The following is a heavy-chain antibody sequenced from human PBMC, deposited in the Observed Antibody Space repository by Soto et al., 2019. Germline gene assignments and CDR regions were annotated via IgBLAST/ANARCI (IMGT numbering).Heavy chain of an antibody. D-gene: IGHD3-16*01. Sequence: QVQLVESGGGVVQPGTSLILSCVGSGFTFRSYVIHWVRQAPGKGLEWVALTSYDGSNNFYGDSVKGRFTISRHKSRNTVELQMDSLRFEDTALYYCARWGTTGGLDVWGQGTLVSVSS. V-gene: IGHV3-33*05. J-gene: IGHJ4*02. CDR3: ARWGTTGGLDV. CDR1: GFTFRSYV. CDR2: TSYDGSNN.